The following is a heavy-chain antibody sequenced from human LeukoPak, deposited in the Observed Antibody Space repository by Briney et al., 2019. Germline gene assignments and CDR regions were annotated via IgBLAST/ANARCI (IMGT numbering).Heavy chain of an antibody. J-gene: IGHJ4*02. CDR3: ARLLDSSGYYTVDY. Sequence: PSETLSLTCTVSGGSISSYYWSWIRQPPGKGLEWIGYIYYSGSTNYNPSLKSRVTISVDTSKNQFSLKLSSVTAADTAVYYCARLLDSSGYYTVDYWGQGTLVTVSS. D-gene: IGHD3-22*01. CDR2: IYYSGST. CDR1: GGSISSYY. V-gene: IGHV4-59*12.